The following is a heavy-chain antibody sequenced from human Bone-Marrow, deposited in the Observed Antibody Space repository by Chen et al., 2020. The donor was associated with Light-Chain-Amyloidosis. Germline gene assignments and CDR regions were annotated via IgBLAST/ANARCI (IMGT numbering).Heavy chain of an antibody. CDR3: ARRRDGYNFDY. J-gene: IGHJ4*02. Sequence: EVQLEQSGPEVKKTGESLKISCKGSGYTFPNYWIGWVRQMPGKGLEWMRVIYPDDSDARYSPSFEGQVTISADKSITTAYLQWRSLKASDTAMYYCARRRDGYNFDYWGQGTLVTVSS. CDR1: GYTFPNYW. D-gene: IGHD5-12*01. CDR2: IYPDDSDA. V-gene: IGHV5-51*01.